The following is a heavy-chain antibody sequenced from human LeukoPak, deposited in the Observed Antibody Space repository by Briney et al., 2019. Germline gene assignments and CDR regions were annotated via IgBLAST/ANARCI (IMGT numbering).Heavy chain of an antibody. CDR1: GLTLSSFG. CDR3: AKDRFYDILTGYPDY. J-gene: IGHJ4*02. D-gene: IGHD3-9*01. V-gene: IGHV3-23*01. Sequence: PGGSLRLSCAASGLTLSSFGMSWVRQAPGKGLEWVSAISGSSGSTYYADAVKGRFTVSRDISKNTVFLQMNRLRADDTAMYHCAKDRFYDILTGYPDYWGQGTLVTVSS. CDR2: ISGSSGST.